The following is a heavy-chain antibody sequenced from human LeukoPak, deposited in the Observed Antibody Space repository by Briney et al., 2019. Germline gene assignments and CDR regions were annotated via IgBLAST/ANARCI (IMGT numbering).Heavy chain of an antibody. Sequence: SETLSLTCTVAGGSISSYYWSWIRQPPGKGLEWIGYIYYSGSTNYNPSLKSRVTISVDTSKNQFSLKLSSVPAADTAVYYCARDKSLWSGFLSWGQGTLVTVSS. D-gene: IGHD3-3*01. V-gene: IGHV4-59*01. CDR3: ARDKSLWSGFLS. CDR1: GGSISSYY. J-gene: IGHJ5*02. CDR2: IYYSGST.